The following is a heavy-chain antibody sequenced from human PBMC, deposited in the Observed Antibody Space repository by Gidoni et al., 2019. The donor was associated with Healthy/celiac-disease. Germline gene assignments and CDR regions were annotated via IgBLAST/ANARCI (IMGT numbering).Heavy chain of an antibody. Sequence: EVQLLESGGGLVQPGGSLRLSCAASGFTFSSYAMSWVLPAPGKGLEWVSAISGSGGSTYYADSVKGRFTSARDNSKNTLYLQMNSLRAEDTAVYYCAKDGVGATQGAFDIWGQGTMVTVSS. D-gene: IGHD1-26*01. J-gene: IGHJ3*02. CDR2: ISGSGGST. CDR3: AKDGVGATQGAFDI. CDR1: GFTFSSYA. V-gene: IGHV3-23*01.